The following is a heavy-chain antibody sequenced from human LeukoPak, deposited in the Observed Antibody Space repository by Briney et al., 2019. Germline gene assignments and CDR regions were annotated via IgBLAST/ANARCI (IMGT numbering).Heavy chain of an antibody. J-gene: IGHJ6*02. D-gene: IGHD3-10*01. CDR3: ARSLIWFGEPYYYYYGMDV. Sequence: PSETLSLTCAVYGGSFSGYYWSWIRQPPGKGLEWIGEINHSGSTNYNPSLKSRVTISVDTSKNQFSLKLSSVTAADTAVYYCARSLIWFGEPYYYYYGMDVWGQGTTVTVSS. CDR1: GGSFSGYY. CDR2: INHSGST. V-gene: IGHV4-34*01.